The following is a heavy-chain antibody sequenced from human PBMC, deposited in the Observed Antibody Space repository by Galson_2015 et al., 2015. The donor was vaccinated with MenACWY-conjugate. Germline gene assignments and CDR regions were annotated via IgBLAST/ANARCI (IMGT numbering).Heavy chain of an antibody. CDR1: GFTFSSYA. Sequence: SLRLSCAASGFTFSSYAMHWVRQAPGKGLEWVAVITYDGSNKYYADSVKGRFTISRDNSKNTLYLQLNSLRAEDTAVYYCARDRYHPGGELPGGFDFWGQGTLVTVSS. V-gene: IGHV3-30*04. CDR2: ITYDGSNK. D-gene: IGHD1-26*01. CDR3: ARDRYHPGGELPGGFDF. J-gene: IGHJ4*02.